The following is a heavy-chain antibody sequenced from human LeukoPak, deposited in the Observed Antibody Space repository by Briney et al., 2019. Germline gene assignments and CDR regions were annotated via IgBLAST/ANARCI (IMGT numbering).Heavy chain of an antibody. D-gene: IGHD3-16*01. J-gene: IGHJ4*02. V-gene: IGHV4-59*08. CDR2: IYYSGST. Sequence: SETLSLTCTVFNGSVRIYYWSWVRQSPGKGLEWIGYIYYSGSTNYNPSLKSRVTISIHTSRNQFSLMLSSVTAADTAMYYCARYYDRTGFDYWGQGTLVTVSS. CDR3: ARYYDRTGFDY. CDR1: NGSVRIYY.